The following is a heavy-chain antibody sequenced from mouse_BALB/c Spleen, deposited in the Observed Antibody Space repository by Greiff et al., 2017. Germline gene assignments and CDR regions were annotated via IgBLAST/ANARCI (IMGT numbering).Heavy chain of an antibody. CDR3: ARQNWYFDV. J-gene: IGHJ1*01. CDR2: IDPANGNT. V-gene: IGHV14-3*02. CDR1: GFNIKDTY. Sequence: EVQLVESGAELVNPGASVKLSCTASGFNIKDTYMHWVKQRPEQGLEWIGRIDPANGNTKYDPKFQGKATITADTSSNTAYLQLSSLTSEDTAVYYCARQNWYFDVWGAGTTVTVSS.